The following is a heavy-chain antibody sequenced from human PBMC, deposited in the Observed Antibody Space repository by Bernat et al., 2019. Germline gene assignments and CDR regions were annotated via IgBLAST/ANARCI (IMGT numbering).Heavy chain of an antibody. V-gene: IGHV3-66*01. CDR3: ARGRSAVAGTDY. Sequence: EVQLVESGGGLVQPGGSLRLSCAAPGFTVSSNYMSWVRQAPGKGLEWVSVIYSGGSTYYADSVKGRFTISRDNSKNTLYLQMNSLRAEDTAVYYCARGRSAVAGTDYWGQGTLVTVSS. D-gene: IGHD6-19*01. CDR2: IYSGGST. J-gene: IGHJ4*02. CDR1: GFTVSSNY.